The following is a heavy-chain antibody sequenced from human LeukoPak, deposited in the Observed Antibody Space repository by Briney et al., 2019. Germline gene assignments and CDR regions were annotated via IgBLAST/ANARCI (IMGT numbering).Heavy chain of an antibody. Sequence: SVKVSCKASGGTFSSYAISWVRQAPGQGPEWMGRIIPILGIANYAQKFQGRVTITADKSTSTAYMELSSLRSEDTAVYYCARDGGGRRNYCSGGSCYSAPDYYYGMDVWGQGTTVTVSS. CDR3: ARDGGGRRNYCSGGSCYSAPDYYYGMDV. D-gene: IGHD2-15*01. V-gene: IGHV1-69*04. CDR1: GGTFSSYA. J-gene: IGHJ6*02. CDR2: IIPILGIA.